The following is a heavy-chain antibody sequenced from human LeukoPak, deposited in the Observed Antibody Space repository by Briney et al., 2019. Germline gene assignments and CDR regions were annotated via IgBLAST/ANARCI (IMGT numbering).Heavy chain of an antibody. J-gene: IGHJ5*02. V-gene: IGHV1-18*04. Sequence: GASVKVSCKASGYTFTSYGISWVRKAPGQGLEGMGWISAYNGNTNYAHKLQGRVTMTTDTSTSTAYMELRSLRSDDTAVYYCARARLGYCSSTSCYAGWFDPWGQGTLVTVSS. D-gene: IGHD2-2*01. CDR3: ARARLGYCSSTSCYAGWFDP. CDR2: ISAYNGNT. CDR1: GYTFTSYG.